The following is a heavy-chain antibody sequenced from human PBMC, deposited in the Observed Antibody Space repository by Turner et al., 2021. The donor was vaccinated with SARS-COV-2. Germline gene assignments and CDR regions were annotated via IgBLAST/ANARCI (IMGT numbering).Heavy chain of an antibody. D-gene: IGHD1-1*01. CDR2: FYKIGSI. CDR3: VRHAPAGTERRWFDP. Sequence: QVQLQESGPGLVRPSETLSLTCTVSGGSISSKSWSWIRQSPGRGLEWIGYFYKIGSIDYNSTLRSRVTISVDTSKNQLSLNLISVTAADTALYYCVRHAPAGTERRWFDPWGQGTLVTVSS. J-gene: IGHJ5*02. CDR1: GGSISSKS. V-gene: IGHV4-59*08.